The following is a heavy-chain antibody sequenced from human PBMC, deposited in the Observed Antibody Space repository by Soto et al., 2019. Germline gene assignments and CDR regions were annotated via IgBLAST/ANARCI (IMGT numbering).Heavy chain of an antibody. V-gene: IGHV4-59*01. CDR1: GGSISSYY. CDR3: ARDRSHFGVAYYYYGMDV. J-gene: IGHJ6*02. D-gene: IGHD3-3*01. CDR2: IYYSGST. Sequence: SSETLSLTCTVSGGSISSYYWSWIRQPPGKGLEWIGYIYYSGSTNYNPSLKSRVTISVDTSKNQFSLKLSSVTAADTAVYYCARDRSHFGVAYYYYGMDVWGQGTTVTVS.